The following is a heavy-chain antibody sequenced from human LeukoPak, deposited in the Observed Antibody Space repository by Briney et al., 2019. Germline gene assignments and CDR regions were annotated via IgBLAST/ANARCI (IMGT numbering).Heavy chain of an antibody. Sequence: EASVTVSCKASGYTFTSYDINWVRQATGQGLEWMGWMNPNSGNTGYAQKFQGRVTITRNTSISTAYMELSSLRSEDTAVYYCARARKMGGLFPWGQGTLVTVSS. CDR3: ARARKMGGLFP. J-gene: IGHJ5*02. V-gene: IGHV1-8*03. D-gene: IGHD3-16*01. CDR1: GYTFTSYD. CDR2: MNPNSGNT.